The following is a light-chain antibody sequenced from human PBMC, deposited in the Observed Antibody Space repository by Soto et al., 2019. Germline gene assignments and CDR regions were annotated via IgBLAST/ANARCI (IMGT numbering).Light chain of an antibody. CDR3: QQYNSYPWT. CDR1: QSISGW. V-gene: IGKV1-5*03. Sequence: DIQMTQSPSTLSASVGDRVTITCRASQSISGWLAWCQQKPGRAPNLLIYKASSLESGVPSRFSGSGSGTEFTFTISSLQPDDFATYYCQQYNSYPWTFGQGTKMEIK. CDR2: KAS. J-gene: IGKJ1*01.